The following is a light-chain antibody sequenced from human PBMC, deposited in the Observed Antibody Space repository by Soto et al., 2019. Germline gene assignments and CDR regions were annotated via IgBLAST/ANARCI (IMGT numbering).Light chain of an antibody. CDR3: QQYNTFWT. CDR1: QSISGL. Sequence: DIQMTQSPSTLSASVGDRVTITCRASQSISGLLAWYQQKPGKAPKLLIYKASGLESGVPSRFSGSGSGTEFTLTVNGLQPDDFATYYCQQYNTFWTFGQGTKVDSK. CDR2: KAS. J-gene: IGKJ1*01. V-gene: IGKV1-5*03.